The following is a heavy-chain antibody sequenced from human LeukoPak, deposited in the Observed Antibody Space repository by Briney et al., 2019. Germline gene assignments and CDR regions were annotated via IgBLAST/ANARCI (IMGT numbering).Heavy chain of an antibody. D-gene: IGHD4-17*01. J-gene: IGHJ4*02. V-gene: IGHV1-2*02. Sequence: APVKVSCKASGYTFTGYYMHWVRQAPGQGLEWMGWINPNSGGTNYAQKFQGRVTMTRDTSISTAYMELSRLRSDDTAVYYCARATGSYGDYDYWGQGTLVTVSS. CDR1: GYTFTGYY. CDR2: INPNSGGT. CDR3: ARATGSYGDYDY.